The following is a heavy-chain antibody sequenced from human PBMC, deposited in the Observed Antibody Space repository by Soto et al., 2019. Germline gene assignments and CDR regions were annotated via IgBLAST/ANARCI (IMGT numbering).Heavy chain of an antibody. D-gene: IGHD1-7*01. CDR2: ISSSGSTI. CDR1: GFTFSDYY. J-gene: IGHJ6*02. V-gene: IGHV3-11*01. CDR3: SRDQAYNWNYGVVYGMDV. Sequence: QVQLVASGGGLVKPGGSLRLSCAASGFTFSDYYMSWIRQAPGKGLEWVSYISSSGSTIYYADSVKGRFTISRDNAKNALYLQMNSLRAEDTAVYSCSRDQAYNWNYGVVYGMDVWGQGTTVTVAS.